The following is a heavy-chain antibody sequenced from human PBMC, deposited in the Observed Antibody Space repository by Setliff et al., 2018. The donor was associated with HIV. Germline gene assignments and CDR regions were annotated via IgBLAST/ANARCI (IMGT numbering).Heavy chain of an antibody. CDR1: GGSISSHY. CDR3: ARDPGRYNGMDV. J-gene: IGHJ6*02. D-gene: IGHD1-20*01. V-gene: IGHV4-59*11. CDR2: IYYSGST. Sequence: PSETLSLTCTVSGGSISSHYWSWIRQPPGKGLEWIGYIYYSGSTNYNPSLKSRVTISVDTSKNQFSLKLSSVTAADTAVYYCARDPGRYNGMDVWGQGTTVTVSS.